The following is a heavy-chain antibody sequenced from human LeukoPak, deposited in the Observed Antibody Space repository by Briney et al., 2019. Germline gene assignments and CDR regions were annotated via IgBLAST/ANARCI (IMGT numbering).Heavy chain of an antibody. Sequence: PGGSLRLSCTASGFTFGDYAMSWVRQAPGKGQEWVGFIRSKAYGGTTEYAASVKGRFTISRDDSKSIAYLQMNSLKTEDTAVYYCTRAQNWNYVRDYFDYWGQGTLVTVSS. CDR1: GFTFGDYA. CDR2: IRSKAYGGTT. V-gene: IGHV3-49*04. D-gene: IGHD1-7*01. CDR3: TRAQNWNYVRDYFDY. J-gene: IGHJ4*02.